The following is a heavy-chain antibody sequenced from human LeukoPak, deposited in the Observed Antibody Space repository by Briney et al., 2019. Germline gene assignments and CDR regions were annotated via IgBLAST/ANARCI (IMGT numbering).Heavy chain of an antibody. V-gene: IGHV4-34*01. J-gene: IGHJ5*02. Sequence: SETLSLTCAVYGGSFSGYYWSWIRQPPGKGLEWHGEINHSGSTNYNPSLKSRVTISVDTSKNQFSLKLSSVTAADTAVYYCARADILTGYYPGDWFDPWGQGTLVTVSS. CDR2: INHSGST. CDR1: GGSFSGYY. CDR3: ARADILTGYYPGDWFDP. D-gene: IGHD3-9*01.